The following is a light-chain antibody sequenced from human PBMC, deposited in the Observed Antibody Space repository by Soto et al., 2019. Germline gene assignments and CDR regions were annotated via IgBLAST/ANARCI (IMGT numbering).Light chain of an antibody. J-gene: IGKJ2*01. CDR2: GAS. V-gene: IGKV3-11*01. Sequence: EFVLTQSPSTLSVSPGERATLSCRASQSVSSNLAWYQQKPGQAPRLLIYGASTRATGIPARFSGSGSGTDFTLTISSLEPEDFAVYYCQQRSNWPYTFGQGTKVDIK. CDR3: QQRSNWPYT. CDR1: QSVSSN.